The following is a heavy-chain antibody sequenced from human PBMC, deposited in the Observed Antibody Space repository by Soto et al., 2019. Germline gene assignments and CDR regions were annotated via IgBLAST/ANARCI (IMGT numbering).Heavy chain of an antibody. V-gene: IGHV3-48*02. J-gene: IGHJ3*02. CDR2: ITSSGSAT. D-gene: IGHD3-22*01. CDR1: GFSFSSYT. Sequence: EVQLVESGGGLVQPGGSLRLSCVASGFSFSSYTMNWVRQAPGKGLERVSYITSSGSATYYADSVKGRFTISRDNGRHSLCLQMTSLRDEDTAVYYCASPFPYYCDSSGYYSAFGIWGQGTMVTVSS. CDR3: ASPFPYYCDSSGYYSAFGI.